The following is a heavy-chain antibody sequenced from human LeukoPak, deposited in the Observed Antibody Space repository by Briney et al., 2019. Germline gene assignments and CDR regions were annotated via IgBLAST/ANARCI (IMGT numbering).Heavy chain of an antibody. D-gene: IGHD5-18*01. Sequence: SETLSLTCAVYGGSFSGYYWSWIRQPPGKGLEWIGEINHSGSTNYNPSLKSRVTISVGTSKNQFSLKLSSVTAADTAVYYCAREGYSYGSEGFDYWGQGTLVTVSS. V-gene: IGHV4-34*01. CDR1: GGSFSGYY. CDR2: INHSGST. J-gene: IGHJ4*02. CDR3: AREGYSYGSEGFDY.